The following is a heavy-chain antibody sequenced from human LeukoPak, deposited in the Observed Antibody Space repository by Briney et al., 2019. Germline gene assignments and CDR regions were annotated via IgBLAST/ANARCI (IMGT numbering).Heavy chain of an antibody. CDR3: AREGPYYDILTGYHYNWFDP. D-gene: IGHD3-9*01. V-gene: IGHV1-8*03. Sequence: ASVKVSCKASGYTFTSYDINWVRQATGQGLEWTGWMNPNSGNTGYAQKFQGRVTITRNTSISTAYMELSSLRSEDTAVYYCAREGPYYDILTGYHYNWFDPWGQGTLVTVSS. CDR1: GYTFTSYD. J-gene: IGHJ5*02. CDR2: MNPNSGNT.